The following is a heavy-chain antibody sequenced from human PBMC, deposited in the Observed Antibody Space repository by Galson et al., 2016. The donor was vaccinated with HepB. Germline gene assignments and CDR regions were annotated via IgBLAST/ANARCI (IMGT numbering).Heavy chain of an antibody. Sequence: LRLSCAASGFTFSTYSMNWVRLAPGKGLEWVSSTDSTSRYIYYADSVRGRFTISRDNAQKSLYLHMSSLRAEDTAVYYCARAEDCFGDCPQKYYLDSWGRGTLVTVSS. CDR1: GFTFSTYS. CDR3: ARAEDCFGDCPQKYYLDS. CDR2: TDSTSRYI. V-gene: IGHV3-21*04. J-gene: IGHJ4*02. D-gene: IGHD2-21*02.